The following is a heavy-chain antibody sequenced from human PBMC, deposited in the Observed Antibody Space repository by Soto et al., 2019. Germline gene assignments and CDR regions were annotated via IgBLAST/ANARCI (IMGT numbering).Heavy chain of an antibody. CDR2: IYYSGST. Sequence: QVQLQESGPGLVKPSQTLSLTCTVSGGSISSGGYYWSWIRQHPGKGLECIGYIYYSGSTYYNPYLKSRVTISVDTSKNQFSLKLSSVTASDTAVSYCASALPVWFGELFPGTLNWFDPWGQGTLVTVSS. CDR1: GGSISSGGYY. J-gene: IGHJ5*02. CDR3: ASALPVWFGELFPGTLNWFDP. V-gene: IGHV4-31*03. D-gene: IGHD3-10*01.